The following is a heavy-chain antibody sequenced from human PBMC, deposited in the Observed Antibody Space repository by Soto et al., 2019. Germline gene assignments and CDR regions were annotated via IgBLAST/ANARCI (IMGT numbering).Heavy chain of an antibody. Sequence: SETLSLTCSVSGGSMSSYYWYWLRQPPGKGLECIGYIYYSGYTNYSPSLKIRVTMSVDTSKNHFSLKLSSVTAADTAVYYCARGDHFDSSGPFDPWGQGTLVTVSS. V-gene: IGHV4-59*01. CDR2: IYYSGYT. CDR3: ARGDHFDSSGPFDP. CDR1: GGSMSSYY. J-gene: IGHJ5*02. D-gene: IGHD3-22*01.